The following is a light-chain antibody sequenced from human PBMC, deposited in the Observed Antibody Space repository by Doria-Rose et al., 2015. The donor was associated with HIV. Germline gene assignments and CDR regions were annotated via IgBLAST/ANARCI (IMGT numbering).Light chain of an antibody. CDR2: GNT. CDR3: QSYDSRLSVYV. CDR1: SPNIVAGFD. J-gene: IGLJ1*01. Sequence: QSVLTQPPSVSEAPGQRVAISCTGSSPNIVAGFDVNWYQQFPGTAPKLLIHGNTNRPSGVPDRFSGSKSGTSASLAISGLRAEDEADYYCQSYDSRLSVYVFGTGTKVTVL. V-gene: IGLV1-40*01.